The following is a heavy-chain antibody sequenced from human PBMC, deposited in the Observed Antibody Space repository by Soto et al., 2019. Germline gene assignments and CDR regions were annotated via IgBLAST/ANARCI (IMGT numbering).Heavy chain of an antibody. V-gene: IGHV1-2*04. D-gene: IGHD2-21*02. Sequence: ASVKVSCKASGYTFTVYYMHGVVQSPLQGRDGMGWINPNSGGTNYAQKFQGWVTMTRDTSISTAYMELSRLRSDDTAVYYCARGNGGNSGQYYYYYYGMDVWGQGTTVTAP. CDR3: ARGNGGNSGQYYYYYYGMDV. J-gene: IGHJ6*02. CDR1: GYTFTVYY. CDR2: INPNSGGT.